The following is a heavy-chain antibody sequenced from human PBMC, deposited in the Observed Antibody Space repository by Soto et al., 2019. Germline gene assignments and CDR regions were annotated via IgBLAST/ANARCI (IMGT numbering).Heavy chain of an antibody. CDR2: IKSRADGGT. V-gene: IGHV3-15*01. J-gene: IGHJ4*02. CDR1: GFTFTDAY. CDR3: TTISTGGLRFLH. Sequence: GGSLRLSCAGFGFTFTDAYFSWVRQAPGKGLEWVGRIKSRADGGTDYSAPVKGRFTISRDDSQTSLYLQMNRLRTEDTGTYYCTTISTGGLRFLHWGQGALVTVSS. D-gene: IGHD3-3*01.